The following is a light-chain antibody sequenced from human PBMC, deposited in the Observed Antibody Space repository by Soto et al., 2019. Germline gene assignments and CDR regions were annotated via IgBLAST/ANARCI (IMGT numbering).Light chain of an antibody. CDR2: DVS. J-gene: IGKJ4*01. V-gene: IGKV3-11*01. Sequence: EIVLTQSPATLSLSPGERAILSCRASQNVSSYLAWYQQKPGQAPRLLIYDVSKRATGIPARFSGSGSGTDFTLTISSLEPEDFAVYYCQQRSNWPPLTFGGGTKVEIK. CDR1: QNVSSY. CDR3: QQRSNWPPLT.